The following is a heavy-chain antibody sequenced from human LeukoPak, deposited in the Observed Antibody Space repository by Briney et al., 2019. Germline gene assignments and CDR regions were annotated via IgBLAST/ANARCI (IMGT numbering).Heavy chain of an antibody. CDR2: IKQDGGEK. CDR3: ARDEKSGSYYRDY. CDR1: GFTFSSYW. Sequence: PGGSLRLSCAASGFTFSSYWMSWVRQAPGKGLEWVANIKQDGGEKHYVDSVKGRFTISRDNAKNSLYLQMNSLRAEDTAVYYCARDEKSGSYYRDYWGQGTLVTVSS. J-gene: IGHJ4*02. D-gene: IGHD1-26*01. V-gene: IGHV3-7*01.